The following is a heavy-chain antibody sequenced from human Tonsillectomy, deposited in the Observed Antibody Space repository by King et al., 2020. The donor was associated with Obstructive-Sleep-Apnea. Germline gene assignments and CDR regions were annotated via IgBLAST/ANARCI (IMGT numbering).Heavy chain of an antibody. J-gene: IGHJ4*01. CDR2: IYYSGNT. V-gene: IGHV4-59*08. CDR3: AGWYDSSSWIEFEY. D-gene: IGHD6-13*01. CDR1: GDSISSYY. Sequence: VPLQESGPGLVKPSETLSLTCTVSGDSISSYYWSWIRQPPGKGLEWIGYIYYSGNTNYNPALKSRVTISVDTSKNQFSLKLSSVTAADTAVYYCAGWYDSSSWIEFEYWGQGTLVTVSS.